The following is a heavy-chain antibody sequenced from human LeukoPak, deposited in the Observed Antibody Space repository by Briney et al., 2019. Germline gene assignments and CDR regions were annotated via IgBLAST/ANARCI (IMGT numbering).Heavy chain of an antibody. CDR2: FDPEDGET. CDR3: ATDVFLDMSGDD. D-gene: IGHD3-9*01. Sequence: GSVKVSCMDSVYTLTELSMHWVRPAPGKGVEWMGDFDPEDGETNYTQKFQCRVTMTEDKSTDTAYMELRRVGSEATAVYYCATDVFLDMSGDDWGEGTLVTVSS. CDR1: VYTLTELS. J-gene: IGHJ4*02. V-gene: IGHV1-24*01.